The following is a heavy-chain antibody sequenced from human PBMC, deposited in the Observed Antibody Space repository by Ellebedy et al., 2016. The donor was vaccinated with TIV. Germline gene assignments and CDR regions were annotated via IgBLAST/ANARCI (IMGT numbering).Heavy chain of an antibody. CDR2: IYTSGST. Sequence: SETLSLTXTVSGGSISSYYWSWIRQPAGKGLEWIGRIYTSGSTNYNPSLKSRVTMSVDTSKNQFSLKLSSVTAADTAVYYCARDEISSGYGLFDYWGQGTLVTVSS. CDR1: GGSISSYY. CDR3: ARDEISSGYGLFDY. J-gene: IGHJ4*02. D-gene: IGHD6-19*01. V-gene: IGHV4-4*07.